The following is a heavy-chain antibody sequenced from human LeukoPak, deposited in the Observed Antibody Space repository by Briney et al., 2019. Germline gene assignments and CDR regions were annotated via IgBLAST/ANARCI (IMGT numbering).Heavy chain of an antibody. CDR3: VKGFGAYYYYYGMDV. V-gene: IGHV3-23*01. Sequence: QSGGSLRLSCGVSGFTFSSYAVSWVRQATGKGVEWVSANSGSGGSTYYADSVKGRFTISSDNSKNTLYLQMNSLRAEDTAVYYCVKGFGAYYYYYGMDVWGQGTTVTVSS. D-gene: IGHD3-16*01. CDR2: NSGSGGST. CDR1: GFTFSSYA. J-gene: IGHJ6*02.